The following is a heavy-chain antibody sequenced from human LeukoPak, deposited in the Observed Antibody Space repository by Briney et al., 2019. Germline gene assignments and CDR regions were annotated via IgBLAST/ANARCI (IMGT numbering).Heavy chain of an antibody. Sequence: SETLSLTCTVAGGSISSYYWSWIRQPPGKGLEWIGYIYYSGSTNYNPSLKSRVTISVDTSKNQFSLKLSSVTAADTAVYYCARLPYGDYFDYWGQGTLVTVSS. CDR3: ARLPYGDYFDY. CDR1: GGSISSYY. D-gene: IGHD4-17*01. J-gene: IGHJ4*02. V-gene: IGHV4-59*08. CDR2: IYYSGST.